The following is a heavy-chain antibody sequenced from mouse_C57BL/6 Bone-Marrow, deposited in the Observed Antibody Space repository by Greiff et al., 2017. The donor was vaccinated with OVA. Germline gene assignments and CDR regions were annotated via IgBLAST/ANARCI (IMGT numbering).Heavy chain of an antibody. V-gene: IGHV5-15*01. CDR1: GFTFSDYG. CDR2: ISNLAYSI. J-gene: IGHJ3*01. Sequence: EVKLMESGGGLVQPGGSLKLSCAASGFTFSDYGMAWVRQAPRKGPEWVAFISNLAYSIYDADTVTGRFTISRENAKNTLYLEMSSLRSEDTAMYYCASLYDGYYVAWFAYWGQGTLVTVSA. D-gene: IGHD2-3*01. CDR3: ASLYDGYYVAWFAY.